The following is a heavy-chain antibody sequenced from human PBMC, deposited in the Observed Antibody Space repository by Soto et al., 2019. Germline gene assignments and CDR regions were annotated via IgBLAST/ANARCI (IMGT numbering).Heavy chain of an antibody. Sequence: XSVKVSFNASGYTFTGYYMHLVRHAPGQGLEWMGWINPNSGGTNYAQKFQGWVTMTRDTSISTAYMELSRLRSDDTAVYYCARDPYYGSGSWTLFDYWGQGTLVTVSS. CDR2: INPNSGGT. J-gene: IGHJ4*02. CDR3: ARDPYYGSGSWTLFDY. D-gene: IGHD3-10*01. CDR1: GYTFTGYY. V-gene: IGHV1-2*04.